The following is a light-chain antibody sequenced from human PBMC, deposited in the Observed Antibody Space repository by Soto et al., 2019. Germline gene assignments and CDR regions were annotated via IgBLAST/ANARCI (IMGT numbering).Light chain of an antibody. CDR3: QKCDYLPI. Sequence: IQLTQSPSSLSASVGDRVTITCRASQGISSYLAWYQQKPGKAPKLLIYAASILEAGVPSRFSGSGSGTDFTFTISSLQPEDVATYYCQKCDYLPIFGPGTTVDFK. CDR1: QGISSY. J-gene: IGKJ3*01. V-gene: IGKV1-33*01. CDR2: AAS.